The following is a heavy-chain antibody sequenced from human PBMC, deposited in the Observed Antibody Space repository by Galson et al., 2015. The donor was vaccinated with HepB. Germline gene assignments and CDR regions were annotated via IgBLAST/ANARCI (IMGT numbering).Heavy chain of an antibody. Sequence: SLRLSCAASGFTFSNYNMHWVRQAPGKGLECVSYITSSSTIIYYADSVKGRFTISRDNVKDSLYLQMNSLRDEDTAVYYCAREAVTTYGLDVCGHGTTVTVS. CDR3: AREAVTTYGLDV. CDR1: GFTFSNYN. CDR2: ITSSSTII. V-gene: IGHV3-48*02. J-gene: IGHJ6*02. D-gene: IGHD1-14*01.